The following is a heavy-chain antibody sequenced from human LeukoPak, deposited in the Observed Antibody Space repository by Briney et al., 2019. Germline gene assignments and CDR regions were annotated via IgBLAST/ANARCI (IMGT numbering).Heavy chain of an antibody. J-gene: IGHJ4*02. D-gene: IGHD1-26*01. CDR1: GFSFNSYS. CDR3: ARVPGEMGATLAYLDY. CDR2: ISSSSTYI. Sequence: GGSLRLSCVGSGFSFNSYSMNWVRQAPGLGLEWVSSISSSSTYIYYGGSVKGRFTISRDNAKNLVYLEMNSLRAEDTAVYYCARVPGEMGATLAYLDYWGQGTLVFVSS. V-gene: IGHV3-21*01.